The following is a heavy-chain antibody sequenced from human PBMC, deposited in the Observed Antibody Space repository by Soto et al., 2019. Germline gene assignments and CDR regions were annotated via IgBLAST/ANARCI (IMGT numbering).Heavy chain of an antibody. D-gene: IGHD3-22*01. CDR3: ARDSQPNTYYDSSGYKFSDHYFDY. CDR2: IWYDGSNK. CDR1: GFTFSSYG. V-gene: IGHV3-33*01. Sequence: QVQLVESGGGVVQPGRSLRLSCAASGFTFSSYGMHWVRQAPGKGLEWVAVIWYDGSNKYYADSVKGRFTISRDNSKNTLYLQMNSLRAEDTAVYHCARDSQPNTYYDSSGYKFSDHYFDYWGQGTLVTVSS. J-gene: IGHJ4*02.